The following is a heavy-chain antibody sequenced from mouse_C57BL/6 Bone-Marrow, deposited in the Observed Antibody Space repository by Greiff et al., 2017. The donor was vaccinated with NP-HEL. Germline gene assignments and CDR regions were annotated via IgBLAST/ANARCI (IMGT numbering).Heavy chain of an antibody. CDR1: GYTFTSYW. D-gene: IGHD2-13*01. V-gene: IGHV1-69*01. CDR2: IDPSDSYT. CDR3: ARLTVYWYFDV. Sequence: VQLQQSGAELVMPGASVKLSCKASGYTFTSYWMHWVKQRPGQGLEWIGEIDPSDSYTNYNQKFKGKSTLTVDKSSSTAYMQLSSLTSEDSAVYYCARLTVYWYFDVWGTGTTVTVSS. J-gene: IGHJ1*03.